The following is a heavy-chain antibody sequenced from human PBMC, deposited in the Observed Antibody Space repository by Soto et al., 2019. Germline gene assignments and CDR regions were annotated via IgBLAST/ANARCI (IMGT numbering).Heavy chain of an antibody. D-gene: IGHD6-6*01. Sequence: QVQLQESGPGLVKPSQTLSLTCTVSGGSISSGGYYWSWIRQHPGKGLEWIGYIYYSGSTYYNPSLKRRVTISVHTYKNHFSLKLSSVTAADTAVYYCARDRSIAARPIGFDPWGQGTLVTVSS. CDR1: GGSISSGGYY. V-gene: IGHV4-31*03. J-gene: IGHJ5*02. CDR3: ARDRSIAARPIGFDP. CDR2: IYYSGST.